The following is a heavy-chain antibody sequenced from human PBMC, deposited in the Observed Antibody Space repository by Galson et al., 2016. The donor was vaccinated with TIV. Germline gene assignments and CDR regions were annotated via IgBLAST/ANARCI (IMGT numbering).Heavy chain of an antibody. CDR3: SRANDPSTQGDH. CDR1: GLTFRSYA. V-gene: IGHV1-69*13. Sequence: SVKVSCKASGLTFRSYAFSWVRQAPGQGLEWMGGVIPIYRTTKYAQKFQGRVTIIADASKDTAEMELTTLRSEDTAVYYCSRANDPSTQGDHWGQGTLVSVSP. J-gene: IGHJ4*02. CDR2: VIPIYRTT. D-gene: IGHD1-1*01.